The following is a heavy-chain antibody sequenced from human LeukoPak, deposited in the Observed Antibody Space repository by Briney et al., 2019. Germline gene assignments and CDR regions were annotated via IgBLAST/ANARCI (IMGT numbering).Heavy chain of an antibody. CDR1: GASISTYY. CDR2: IKTTGST. CDR3: SKVAMYYYGSETYFFFDD. Sequence: SETLSLTCRVSGASISTYYWSWIRQPVGKGWEWSGQIKTTGSTHYNTSLESRVNMSLDTSKREFSVNLASVTAADTAVYYCSKVAMYYYGSETYFFFDDWGQGILVTVSS. J-gene: IGHJ4*02. D-gene: IGHD3-10*01. V-gene: IGHV4-4*07.